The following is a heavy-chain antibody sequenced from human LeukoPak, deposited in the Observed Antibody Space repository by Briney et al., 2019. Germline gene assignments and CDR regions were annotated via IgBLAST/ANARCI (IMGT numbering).Heavy chain of an antibody. D-gene: IGHD1-14*01. J-gene: IGHJ2*01. Sequence: SETLSLTCTVSGGFISTYYWSWIRQPPGKGLEWIGYIYYSGSTNYNPSLNSRVTISVDTSKNQFSLRLSSVTAADTAVYYCARRSSGNWYFDLWGRGTLVTVSS. V-gene: IGHV4-59*08. CDR3: ARRSSGNWYFDL. CDR2: IYYSGST. CDR1: GGFISTYY.